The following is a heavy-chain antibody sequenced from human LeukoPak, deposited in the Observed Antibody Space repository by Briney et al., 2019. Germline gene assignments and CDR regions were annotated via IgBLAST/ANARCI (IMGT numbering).Heavy chain of an antibody. V-gene: IGHV3-30*18. CDR2: ISYDGSDK. CDR3: AKVFGGREFDY. D-gene: IGHD2-15*01. CDR1: GFTFSSYG. J-gene: IGHJ4*02. Sequence: GRSLRLSCAASGFTFSSYGMHWVRQAPGKGLEWVAVISYDGSDKYYADSVKGRFTISRDNSKNTLYLQMNSLRAEDTAVCYCAKVFGGREFDYWGQGTLVTVSS.